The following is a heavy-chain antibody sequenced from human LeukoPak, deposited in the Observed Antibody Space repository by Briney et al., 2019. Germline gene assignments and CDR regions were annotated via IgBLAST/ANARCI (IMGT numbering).Heavy chain of an antibody. J-gene: IGHJ6*02. CDR1: GYTFTGYY. V-gene: IGHV1-2*02. Sequence: ASVKVSCKASGYTFTGYYMHWVRQAPGQGLEWMGWIYPNSGGTNYAQKFQGRVTMTRDTSISTAYMELSRLRSDDTAVYYCARDSSSWGNYGMDVWGQGTTVTVSS. D-gene: IGHD6-13*01. CDR2: IYPNSGGT. CDR3: ARDSSSWGNYGMDV.